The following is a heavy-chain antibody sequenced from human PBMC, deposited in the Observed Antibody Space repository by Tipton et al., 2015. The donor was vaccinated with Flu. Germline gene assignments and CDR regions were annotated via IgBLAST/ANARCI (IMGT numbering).Heavy chain of an antibody. J-gene: IGHJ6*02. Sequence: SLRLSCAASGFTFSSYEMNWVRQAPGKGLEWLSYISSSGSTISYADSVRGRFTISRDNAKNSLYLQMNSLRVGDTAVYYCTRGPLPDSNWYNGLDVWGQGTTVTVPS. CDR2: ISSSGSTI. CDR1: GFTFSSYE. CDR3: TRGPLPDSNWYNGLDV. V-gene: IGHV3-48*03. D-gene: IGHD6-13*01.